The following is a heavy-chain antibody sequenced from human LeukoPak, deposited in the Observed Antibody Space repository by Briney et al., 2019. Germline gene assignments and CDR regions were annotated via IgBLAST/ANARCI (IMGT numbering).Heavy chain of an antibody. CDR2: IYYNGNT. V-gene: IGHV4-31*03. D-gene: IGHD6-13*01. Sequence: KTSETLSLTCTVSGGSISSGGYYWSWIRQHPGKGLEWIGYIYYNGNTYYNPSLKSRVTMSVDTSKNQFPLKLSSVTAADTAVYYCARGPAAGFFDYWGQGTLVTVSS. J-gene: IGHJ4*02. CDR3: ARGPAAGFFDY. CDR1: GGSISSGGYY.